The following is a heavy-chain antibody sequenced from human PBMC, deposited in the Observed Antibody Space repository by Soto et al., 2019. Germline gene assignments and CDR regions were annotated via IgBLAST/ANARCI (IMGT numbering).Heavy chain of an antibody. J-gene: IGHJ6*02. CDR3: ARIKWGLDYYSGMDV. CDR1: GYTFSDYF. V-gene: IGHV1-2*02. Sequence: QVQLVQSGAEVKKSGASVKVSCTASGYTFSDYFIKWLRQAPGQGLEWVAWINPKTAATNYAKKFQDRVTQTSDTSFSTAYLELTRLRPDDTSVYYCARIKWGLDYYSGMDVLGQGTAVTVSS. CDR2: INPKTAAT. D-gene: IGHD1-26*01.